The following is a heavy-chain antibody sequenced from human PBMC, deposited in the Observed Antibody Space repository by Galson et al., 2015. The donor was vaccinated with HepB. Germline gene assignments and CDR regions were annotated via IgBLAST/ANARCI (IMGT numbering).Heavy chain of an antibody. V-gene: IGHV3-48*02. D-gene: IGHD2-8*01. CDR3: ARDRGYCTNGVCWGAFDI. CDR2: ISSSSSTI. CDR1: GFTFSSYS. J-gene: IGHJ3*02. Sequence: SLRLSCAASGFTFSSYSMNWVRQAPGKGLEWVSYISSSSSTIYYADSVKGRFTISRDNAKNSLYLQMNSLRDEDTAVYYCARDRGYCTNGVCWGAFDIWGQGTMVTVSS.